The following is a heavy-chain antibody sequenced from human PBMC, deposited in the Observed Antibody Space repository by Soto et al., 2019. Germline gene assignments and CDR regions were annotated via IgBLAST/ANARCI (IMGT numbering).Heavy chain of an antibody. CDR1: GFTFSSYG. Sequence: GSLRLSCAASGFTFSSYGMHWVRQAPGKGLEWVAVISYDGSNKYYADSVKGRFTISRDTSKNTLYLQMNSLRAEDTAMYYCAKDYGSGCDWLRVGDASDIWGQGTMVTVSS. CDR2: ISYDGSNK. V-gene: IGHV3-30*18. CDR3: AKDYGSGCDWLRVGDASDI. D-gene: IGHD6-19*01. J-gene: IGHJ3*02.